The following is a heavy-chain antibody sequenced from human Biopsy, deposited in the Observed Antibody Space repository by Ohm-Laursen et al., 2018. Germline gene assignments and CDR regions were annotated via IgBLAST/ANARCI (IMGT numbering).Heavy chain of an antibody. CDR1: GFTYTTFA. CDR2: ISAYGATS. Sequence: SRRLSCAASGFTYTTFAMSWVRQAPGQGPERVSTISAYGATSYYADSVKGRFTISRDNSKNTLYLQMNSVRADDTAIYYCAKGGSITIFGVVINNCFDPWGQGTRVTVSS. CDR3: AKGGSITIFGVVINNCFDP. J-gene: IGHJ5*02. D-gene: IGHD3-3*01. V-gene: IGHV3-23*01.